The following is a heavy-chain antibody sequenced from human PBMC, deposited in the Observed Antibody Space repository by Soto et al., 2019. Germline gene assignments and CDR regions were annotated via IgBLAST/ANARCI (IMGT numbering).Heavy chain of an antibody. Sequence: QVQLVESGGGLVKPGGSLRLSCAASGFTFSDYYMSWIRRAPGKGLEWVSYINSSSTYTNYADSVKGRFTISRDNAKNSLYLQMTSLRAEDTAVYYCARIIAAAGGRWYFDLWGRGTLVTVSS. V-gene: IGHV3-11*05. J-gene: IGHJ2*01. D-gene: IGHD6-13*01. CDR1: GFTFSDYY. CDR2: INSSSTYT. CDR3: ARIIAAAGGRWYFDL.